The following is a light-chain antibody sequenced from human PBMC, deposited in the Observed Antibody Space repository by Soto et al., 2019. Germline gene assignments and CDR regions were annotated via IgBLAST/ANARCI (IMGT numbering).Light chain of an antibody. CDR3: CSYAGVITLV. Sequence: QSVLTQPASVSGSPGQSITISCTGTSSDVGRYNLVSWYQQHPGKAPKLIIHEVNKRPSGVSNRFSGSKSGITASLTISGLQAEDEADYFCCSYAGVITLVFGGATQLTVL. J-gene: IGLJ7*01. CDR1: SSDVGRYNL. V-gene: IGLV2-23*02. CDR2: EVN.